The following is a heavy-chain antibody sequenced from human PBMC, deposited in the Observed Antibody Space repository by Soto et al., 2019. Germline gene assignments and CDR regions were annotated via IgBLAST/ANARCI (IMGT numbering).Heavy chain of an antibody. J-gene: IGHJ4*02. V-gene: IGHV5-10-1*01. D-gene: IGHD6-13*01. CDR3: ARYAGSSWFDY. Sequence: PGESLKISCEGSGYSFTSYWISWVRQMPGKGLEWMGRIDPSDSYTNYNPSLKSRVTMSLDTSKNQFSLKLRSVTAADTALFYCARYAGSSWFDYWGQGTLVTVSS. CDR1: GYSFTSYW. CDR2: IDPSDSYT.